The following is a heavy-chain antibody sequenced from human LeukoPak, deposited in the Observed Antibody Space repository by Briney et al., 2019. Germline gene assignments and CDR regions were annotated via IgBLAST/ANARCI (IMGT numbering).Heavy chain of an antibody. Sequence: PGGSLRLSCAASGFTFSSYAMHWVRQAPGKGLEYVSAISSNGGSTYYANSVKGRFTISRDNSKNTLYLQMGRLRAEDMAVYYCARDREVRGVITPVAFDIWGQGTMVTVSS. CDR2: ISSNGGST. CDR1: GFTFSSYA. CDR3: ARDREVRGVITPVAFDI. D-gene: IGHD3-10*01. J-gene: IGHJ3*02. V-gene: IGHV3-64*01.